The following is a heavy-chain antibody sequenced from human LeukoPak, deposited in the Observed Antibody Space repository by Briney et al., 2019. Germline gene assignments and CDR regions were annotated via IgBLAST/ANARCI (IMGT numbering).Heavy chain of an antibody. V-gene: IGHV3-23*01. Sequence: GRSLRLSCAASGFTFSTYTMYWVRQAPGKGLEWVSAISGSGGSTYYADSVKGRFTISRDNSKNTLLLQMDSLRADDTAVYYCAKMSGWSNFDYWGQGTLVTVSS. J-gene: IGHJ4*02. CDR1: GFTFSTYT. D-gene: IGHD6-19*01. CDR2: ISGSGGST. CDR3: AKMSGWSNFDY.